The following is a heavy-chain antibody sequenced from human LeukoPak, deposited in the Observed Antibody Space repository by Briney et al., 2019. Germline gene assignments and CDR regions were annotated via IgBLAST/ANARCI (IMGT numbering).Heavy chain of an antibody. CDR2: MNPNSGNT. D-gene: IGHD6-6*01. Sequence: ASVKVSCKASGYTFTSYDINWVRQATGQGLEWMGWMNPNSGNTGYAQKFQGRVTITRNTSISTAYMELSSLRSEDTAVYYCAREYSGSSSLGNYYYYMDVWGKGTTVTVSS. V-gene: IGHV1-8*01. J-gene: IGHJ6*03. CDR1: GYTFTSYD. CDR3: AREYSGSSSLGNYYYYMDV.